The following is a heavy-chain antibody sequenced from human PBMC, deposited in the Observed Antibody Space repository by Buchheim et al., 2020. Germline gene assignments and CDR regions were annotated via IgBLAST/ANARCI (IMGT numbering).Heavy chain of an antibody. CDR3: ARGSVYYYYGMDV. D-gene: IGHD4-11*01. CDR1: GFTFSSHS. J-gene: IGHJ6*02. V-gene: IGHV3-48*02. CDR2: ITSSSNNI. Sequence: EVQLVESGGGLVQPGGSLRLSCAASGFTFSSHSMNWVRQAPGKGLEWVSYITSSSNNIYYADSVKGRFTVSRDNAKNSLSLQMNSLRDEDTAVYYCARGSVYYYYGMDVWGQGTT.